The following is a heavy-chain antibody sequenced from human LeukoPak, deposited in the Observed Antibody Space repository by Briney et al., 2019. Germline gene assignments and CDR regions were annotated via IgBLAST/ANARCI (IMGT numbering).Heavy chain of an antibody. CDR1: GGSFSGYY. V-gene: IGHV4-34*01. CDR3: ALRGGGYFAY. Sequence: TSETLSLTCAVYGGSFSGYYWSWIRQPPGKGLEWIGEINHSGSTNYNPSLKSRVTISVDTSKNQFSLKMRSVTAADTAVYYCALRGGGYFAYWGQGTLVTVSS. CDR2: INHSGST. D-gene: IGHD3-16*01. J-gene: IGHJ4*02.